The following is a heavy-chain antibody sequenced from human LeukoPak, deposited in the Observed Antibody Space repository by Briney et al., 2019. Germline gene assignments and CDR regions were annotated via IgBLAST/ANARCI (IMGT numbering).Heavy chain of an antibody. CDR2: INPNSGGT. D-gene: IGHD6-19*01. J-gene: IGHJ6*03. V-gene: IGHV1-2*02. CDR3: ARGPPAIKGIAVAGRDIYYYYYYMDV. CDR1: GYTFTGYY. Sequence: ASVKVSCKASGYTFTGYYKHWVRQAPGQGLEWMGWINPNSGGTNYAQKFQGRVTMTRDTSISTAYMELSRLRSDDTAVYYCARGPPAIKGIAVAGRDIYYYYYYMDVWGKGTTVTVSS.